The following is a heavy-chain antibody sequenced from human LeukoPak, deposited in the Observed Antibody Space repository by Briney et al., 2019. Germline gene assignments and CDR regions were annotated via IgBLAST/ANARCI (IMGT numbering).Heavy chain of an antibody. V-gene: IGHV1-18*01. CDR2: ISAYNGNT. Sequence: ASVKLSCKASGYTFTSYGIRWVRQAPGQGLEWMGWISAYNGNTNYAQKLQGRVTLTTDTSTSTAYRELRSLRSDDTAVYYCASGSRQMVGYWGQGTLVTVSS. D-gene: IGHD2-8*01. J-gene: IGHJ4*02. CDR3: ASGSRQMVGY. CDR1: GYTFTSYG.